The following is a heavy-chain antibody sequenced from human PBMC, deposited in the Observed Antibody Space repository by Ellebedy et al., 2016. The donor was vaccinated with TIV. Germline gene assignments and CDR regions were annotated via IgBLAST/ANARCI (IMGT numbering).Heavy chain of an antibody. CDR3: AREKGGGFDY. V-gene: IGHV3-64*01. Sequence: GESLKISCAASGFTFSSYAMHWVRQAPGKGLEYVSAISSNGGSTYYANSVKGRFTISRDNSKNSLYLQMNSLRAEDTAVYYCAREKGGGFDYWGQGTLVTVSS. CDR1: GFTFSSYA. J-gene: IGHJ4*02. D-gene: IGHD3-16*01. CDR2: ISSNGGST.